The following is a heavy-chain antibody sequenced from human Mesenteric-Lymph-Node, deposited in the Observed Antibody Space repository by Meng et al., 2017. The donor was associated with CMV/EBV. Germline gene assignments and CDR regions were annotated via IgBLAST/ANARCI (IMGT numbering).Heavy chain of an antibody. CDR2: IYYSGST. J-gene: IGHJ5*02. Sequence: SETLSLTCTVSGGSISSSNYYWGWIRQPPGKGLERIGSIYYSGSTYYNPSLKSRVTISVDTSKNQFSLKLSSVTAADTAVYYCARHREYQLLMSWLGWFDPWGQGTLVTVSS. V-gene: IGHV4-39*01. CDR1: GGSISSSNYY. CDR3: ARHREYQLLMSWLGWFDP. D-gene: IGHD2-2*01.